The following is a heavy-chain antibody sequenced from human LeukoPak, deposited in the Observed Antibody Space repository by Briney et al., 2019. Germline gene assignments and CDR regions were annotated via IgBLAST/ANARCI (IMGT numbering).Heavy chain of an antibody. V-gene: IGHV4-59*01. J-gene: IGHJ5*02. Sequence: PSETLSLTCTVTGGSISRYYWSWIRQPPGKGLEWMGYIYYSGSTNYNPSLKSRVTISVDTSKNQFALKLSSVTAADTAVYYCARDLSHYDILTGYYNWFDPWGQGTLVTVSS. CDR3: ARDLSHYDILTGYYNWFDP. CDR2: IYYSGST. D-gene: IGHD3-9*01. CDR1: GGSISRYY.